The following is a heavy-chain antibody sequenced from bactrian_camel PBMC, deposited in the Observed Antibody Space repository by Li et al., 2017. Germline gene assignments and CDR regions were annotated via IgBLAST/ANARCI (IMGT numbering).Heavy chain of an antibody. CDR1: GYTYRHNC. D-gene: IGHD7*01. CDR3: ATRTYCAATNWLAMVQWKN. J-gene: IGHJ4*01. V-gene: IGHV3S53*01. CDR2: VGSDGRT. Sequence: QVQLVESGGGSVPAGGSLTLSCAASGYTYRHNCMGWFRQVPGKEREVVALVGSDGRTNYADSVKGRFTISKDNAKRTVYLQMDNLKLEDTAMYFCATRTYCAATNWLAMVQWKNWGQGTQVTVS.